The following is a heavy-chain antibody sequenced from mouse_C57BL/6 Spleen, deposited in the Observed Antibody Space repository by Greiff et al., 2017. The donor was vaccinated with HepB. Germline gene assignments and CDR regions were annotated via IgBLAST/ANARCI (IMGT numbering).Heavy chain of an antibody. CDR2: INPNNGGT. CDR1: GYTFTDYY. Sequence: EVQLQQSGPELVKPGASVKISCKASGYTFTDYYMNWVKQSHGKSLEWIGDINPNNGGTSYNQKFKGKATLTVDKSSSTAYMELRSLTSEDSAVYYCARRLRQDYAMDYWGQGTSVTVSS. J-gene: IGHJ4*01. V-gene: IGHV1-26*01. D-gene: IGHD2-4*01. CDR3: ARRLRQDYAMDY.